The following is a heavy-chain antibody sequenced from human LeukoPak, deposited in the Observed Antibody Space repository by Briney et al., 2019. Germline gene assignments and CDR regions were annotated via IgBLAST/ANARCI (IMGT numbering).Heavy chain of an antibody. J-gene: IGHJ4*02. CDR1: GFTVSPYA. Sequence: GGSLRLSCAASGFTVSPYAMHWVRQAPGKGLEWVAVISDDGSNKYYADSVKGRFTISRDNSKNTLYLQMNSLRAEDTAVYYCARDLVGWPGEGADYWGQGTLVTVSS. D-gene: IGHD6-19*01. CDR3: ARDLVGWPGEGADY. V-gene: IGHV3-30-3*01. CDR2: ISDDGSNK.